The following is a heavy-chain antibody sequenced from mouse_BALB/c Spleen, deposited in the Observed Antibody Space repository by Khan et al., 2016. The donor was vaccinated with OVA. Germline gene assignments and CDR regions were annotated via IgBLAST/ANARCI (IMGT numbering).Heavy chain of an antibody. V-gene: IGHV3-8*02. CDR1: GDSITSGY. CDR3: ARSTYRYAFAY. J-gene: IGHJ3*01. D-gene: IGHD2-14*01. Sequence: MQLEESGPSLVKPSQTLSLTCSVTGDSITSGYWCWIRKFPGNKLEYMGYILYSGSTYYNPSLKSRISIIRHTSQNQYYLQMNSVTTEDTATYYCARSTYRYAFAYWGQGTLVTVSA. CDR2: ILYSGST.